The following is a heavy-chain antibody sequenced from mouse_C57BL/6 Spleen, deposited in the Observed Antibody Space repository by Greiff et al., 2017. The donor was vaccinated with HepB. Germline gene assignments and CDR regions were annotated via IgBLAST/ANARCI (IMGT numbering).Heavy chain of an antibody. CDR1: GYTFTSYG. CDR3: ARSLHYYGGSYDAMDY. D-gene: IGHD1-1*01. Sequence: VQLQQSGAELVRPGSSVKMSCKTSGYTFTSYGINWVKQRPGQGLEWIGYIYIGNGYTEYNEKFKGKATLTSDTSSSTAYMQLSSLTSEDSAIDFCARSLHYYGGSYDAMDYWGQGTSVTVSS. J-gene: IGHJ4*01. V-gene: IGHV1-58*01. CDR2: IYIGNGYT.